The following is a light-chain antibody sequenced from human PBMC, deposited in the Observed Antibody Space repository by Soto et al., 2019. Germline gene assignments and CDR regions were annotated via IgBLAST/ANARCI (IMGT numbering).Light chain of an antibody. V-gene: IGLV2-14*01. CDR2: KVS. CDR1: SGVVGGYNL. CDR3: TSPTPGSLYV. J-gene: IGLJ1*01. Sequence: QSALTQPRSVSGSPGQSVTISCSGISGVVGGYNLVSWYQQHPGKAPKLMIYKVSDRPSGISNRFSGSKSGNTASLTISGLQAEDEADYFCTSPTPGSLYVFGSGTKVTVL.